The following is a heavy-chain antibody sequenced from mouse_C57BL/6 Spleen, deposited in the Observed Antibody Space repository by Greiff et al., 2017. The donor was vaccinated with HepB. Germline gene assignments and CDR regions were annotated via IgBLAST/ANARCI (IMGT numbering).Heavy chain of an antibody. D-gene: IGHD3-1*01. CDR2: IDPSDSYT. J-gene: IGHJ2*01. Sequence: VKLQQPGAELVMPGASVKLSCKASGYTFTSYWMHWVKQRPGQGLEWIGEIDPSDSYTNYNQKFKGKSTLTVDKSSSTAYMQLSSLTSEDSAVYYCARVGGYYFDYWGQGTTLTVSS. CDR3: ARVGGYYFDY. V-gene: IGHV1-69*01. CDR1: GYTFTSYW.